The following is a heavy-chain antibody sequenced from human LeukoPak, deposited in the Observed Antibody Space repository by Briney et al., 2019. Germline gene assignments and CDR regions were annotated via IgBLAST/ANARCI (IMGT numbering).Heavy chain of an antibody. CDR1: GFTFSSYG. J-gene: IGHJ4*02. V-gene: IGHV3-30*18. CDR3: AKQNY. CDR2: ISYDGSNK. Sequence: PERSLRLSCAASGFTFSSYGMHWVRQAPGKGLEWVAVISYDGSNKYYADSVKGRFTISRDNSKNTLYLQMDSLRAEDTAVYYCAKQNYWGQGTLVTVSS.